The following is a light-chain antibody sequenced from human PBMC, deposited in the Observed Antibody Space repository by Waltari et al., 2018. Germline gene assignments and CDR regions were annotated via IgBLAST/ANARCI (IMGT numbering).Light chain of an antibody. CDR1: QSIRDW. Sequence: DIQMTQSPSTLSASVVDRFTLTCRASQSIRDWLAWYQQRPGKPPELLIYKTSILESVVPSRFSGSGSGTEFTLTITSLQPDDFATYFCQHYNSYSPWTFGQGTKVEIK. CDR3: QHYNSYSPWT. V-gene: IGKV1-5*03. CDR2: KTS. J-gene: IGKJ1*01.